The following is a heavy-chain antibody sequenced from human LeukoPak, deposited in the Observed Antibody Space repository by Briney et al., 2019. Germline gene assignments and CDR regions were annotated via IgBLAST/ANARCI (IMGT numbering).Heavy chain of an antibody. CDR3: ARAPLLDVNYSYMDV. CDR2: IHWNGGST. D-gene: IGHD1-26*01. CDR1: GFTFSSYA. V-gene: IGHV3-20*04. J-gene: IGHJ6*03. Sequence: GGSLRLSCAASGFTFSSYAMSWVRQAPGKGLEWVSGIHWNGGSTGYADSVKGRFTISRDNAENSPYLQMNSLRAEDTALYYCARAPLLDVNYSYMDVWGKGTTVTVSS.